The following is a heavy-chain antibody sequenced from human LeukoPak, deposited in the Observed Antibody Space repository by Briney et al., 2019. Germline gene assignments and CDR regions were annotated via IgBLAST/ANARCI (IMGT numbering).Heavy chain of an antibody. Sequence: PGGSLRLSCAASGFTVSSNEMSWVRQAPGKGLEWVSAISGSGGSTYYADSVKGRFTISRDNSKNTLYLQMNSLRAEDTAVYYCALRGYEMDYWGQGTLVTVSS. D-gene: IGHD6-13*01. V-gene: IGHV3-23*01. CDR1: GFTVSSNE. CDR3: ALRGYEMDY. CDR2: ISGSGGST. J-gene: IGHJ4*02.